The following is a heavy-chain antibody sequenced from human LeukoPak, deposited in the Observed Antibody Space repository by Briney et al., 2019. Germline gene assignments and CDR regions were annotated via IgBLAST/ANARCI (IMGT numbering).Heavy chain of an antibody. Sequence: GGSLRLSCAASGFTFSSYSMSWVRQAPGKGLEWVSAISGSGVRTHYGDSVKGRFTISRDNSKNTVNLQMDSLRAEDTAIYYCARGYCSTGSCQYSFDYWGQGTLITVSS. CDR1: GFTFSSYS. V-gene: IGHV3-23*01. CDR3: ARGYCSTGSCQYSFDY. J-gene: IGHJ4*02. D-gene: IGHD2-15*01. CDR2: ISGSGVRT.